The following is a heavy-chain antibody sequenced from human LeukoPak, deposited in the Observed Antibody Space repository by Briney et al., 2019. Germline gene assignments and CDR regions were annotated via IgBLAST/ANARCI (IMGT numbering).Heavy chain of an antibody. V-gene: IGHV3-30*18. CDR1: GFTFSSYG. CDR2: ISKDGNKK. D-gene: IGHD4-17*01. J-gene: IGHJ4*02. CDR3: AKDHRLTSGEVDY. Sequence: GGSLRLSGEASGFTFSSYGMHWVRRAPGKGLEGGALISKDGNKKYYVHSVKGRFTISRDNSKNTLYLQMNSLRAEDMAVYFCAKDHRLTSGEVDYWRQGSLATGCS.